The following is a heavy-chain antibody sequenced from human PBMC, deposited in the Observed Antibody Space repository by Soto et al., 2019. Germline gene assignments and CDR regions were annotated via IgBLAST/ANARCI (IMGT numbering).Heavy chain of an antibody. V-gene: IGHV3-21*01. J-gene: IGHJ5*01. CDR1: GFTFSPFT. Sequence: EVQLVESGGGLVKPGGSLRLSCVASGFTFSPFTMNWVRQVPGKGLEWVSSISGSSSYIYYADSVRGRFTISRDNAKNSLYLQMNSLRAEDTAVYYCARVPAEGRCSSTSCYPFDCWGQGALVTVSS. CDR3: ARVPAEGRCSSTSCYPFDC. D-gene: IGHD2-2*01. CDR2: ISGSSSYI.